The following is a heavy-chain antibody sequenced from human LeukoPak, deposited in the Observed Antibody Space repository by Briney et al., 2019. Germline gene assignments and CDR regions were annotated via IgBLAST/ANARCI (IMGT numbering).Heavy chain of an antibody. V-gene: IGHV3-23*01. CDR2: ISGSGGST. CDR1: GFTFSSYA. Sequence: GGSLRLSCAASGFTFSSYAVSWARQAPGKGLEWVSAISGSGGSTYYAASVKGRFTISRDNSKNTLYLQMNSLRAEDTAVYYCAKDTANYYDSSGPGGQGTLVTVSS. J-gene: IGHJ4*02. CDR3: AKDTANYYDSSGP. D-gene: IGHD3-22*01.